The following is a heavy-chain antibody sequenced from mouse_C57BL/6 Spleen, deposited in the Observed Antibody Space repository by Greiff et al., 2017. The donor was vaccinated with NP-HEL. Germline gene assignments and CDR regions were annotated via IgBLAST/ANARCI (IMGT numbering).Heavy chain of an antibody. CDR1: GYTFTSYW. D-gene: IGHD1-1*01. J-gene: IGHJ4*01. CDR2: IDPSDSET. V-gene: IGHV1-52*01. Sequence: QVQLQQPGAELVRPGSSVKLSCKASGYTFTSYWMHWVKQRPIQGLEWIGNIDPSDSETHYNQKFKDKATLTVDKSSSTAYMQLSSLTSEDSAVYYCARRDYYGSSSYAMDYWGQGTSVTVSS. CDR3: ARRDYYGSSSYAMDY.